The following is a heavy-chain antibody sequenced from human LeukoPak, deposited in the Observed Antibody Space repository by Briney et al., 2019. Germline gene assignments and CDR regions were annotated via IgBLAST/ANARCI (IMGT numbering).Heavy chain of an antibody. CDR2: ISDKGDST. D-gene: IGHD5-18*01. V-gene: IGHV3-23*01. J-gene: IGHJ4*02. CDR3: ARAVQLWFPSFNY. CDR1: GFTFDSYA. Sequence: GGSLRLSCSASGFTFDSYAMSWVRQAPGKGLEWVSVISDKGDSTYYADSVKGRFTISRDNSKNTLYLQMNSLRAEDTAVYYCARAVQLWFPSFNYWGQGTLVTVSS.